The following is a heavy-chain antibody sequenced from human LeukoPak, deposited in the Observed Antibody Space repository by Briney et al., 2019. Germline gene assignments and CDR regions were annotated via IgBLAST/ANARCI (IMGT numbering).Heavy chain of an antibody. J-gene: IGHJ6*03. CDR3: AKARDYYYHYMDV. CDR1: GFTFNSYA. Sequence: GGSLRLSCAASGFTFNSYAMSWVRQAPGKGLEWVSAITGTGGSTYYADSVKGRFTISRDNSKNTLYLQMNSLRAEHTAVYYCAKARDYYYHYMDVWGKGTTVTVSS. CDR2: ITGTGGST. V-gene: IGHV3-23*01. D-gene: IGHD5-12*01.